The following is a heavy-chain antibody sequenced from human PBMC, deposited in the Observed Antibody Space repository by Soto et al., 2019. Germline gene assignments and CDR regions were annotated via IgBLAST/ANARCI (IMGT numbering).Heavy chain of an antibody. J-gene: IGHJ4*02. CDR1: GYSFTSYW. Sequence: HGESLKISCKGSGYSFTSYWIGWVRQMPGKGLEWMGIIYPGDSDTRYSPSFQGQVTISADKSISTAYLQWSSLKASDTAMYYCASHRSRVAGTLDYWGQGTLVTVSS. V-gene: IGHV5-51*01. CDR2: IYPGDSDT. CDR3: ASHRSRVAGTLDY. D-gene: IGHD6-19*01.